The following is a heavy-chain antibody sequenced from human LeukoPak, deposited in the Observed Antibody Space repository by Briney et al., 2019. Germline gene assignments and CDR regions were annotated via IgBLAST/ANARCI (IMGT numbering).Heavy chain of an antibody. CDR2: IRYDGSNK. CDR3: AAITMIVVDHFDY. D-gene: IGHD3-22*01. CDR1: GFTFSSYG. Sequence: GGSLRLSCAASGFTFSSYGMHWVRQAPGKGLEWVAFIRYDGSNKYYADSVKGRFTISRDNSKNTLYLQMNSLRAEGTAVYYCAAITMIVVDHFDYWGQGTLVTVSS. V-gene: IGHV3-30*02. J-gene: IGHJ4*02.